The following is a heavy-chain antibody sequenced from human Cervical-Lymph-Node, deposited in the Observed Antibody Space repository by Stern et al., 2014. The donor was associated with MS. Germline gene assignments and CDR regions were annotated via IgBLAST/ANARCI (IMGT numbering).Heavy chain of an antibody. V-gene: IGHV2-5*02. CDR3: AHRPPRRIAVADDAFDI. CDR2: IFWDDDK. Sequence: EYGPTLVKPTQTLTLTCTFSGFSLSTSGVGVGWIRQPPGKALEWLALIFWDDDKRYSPSLKSRLTITKDTSKTQVVLTMTNMDPVDTATYYCAHRPPRRIAVADDAFDIWGQGTMVTVSS. J-gene: IGHJ3*02. CDR1: GFSLSTSGVG. D-gene: IGHD6-19*01.